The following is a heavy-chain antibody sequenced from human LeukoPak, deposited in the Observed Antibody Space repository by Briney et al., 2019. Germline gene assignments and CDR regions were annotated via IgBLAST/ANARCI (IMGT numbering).Heavy chain of an antibody. CDR3: ASLAYYSFDY. D-gene: IGHD2-21*01. J-gene: IGHJ4*02. Sequence: SQTLSLTCTVSGGSISSGDYYWSWIRQPPGEGLEWIGYIFYTGSTYYNPSLKSRVTISVDTSKNQFSLRLSSVTAADTAVYYCASLAYYSFDYWGQGTLVTVSS. CDR2: IFYTGST. V-gene: IGHV4-30-4*01. CDR1: GGSISSGDYY.